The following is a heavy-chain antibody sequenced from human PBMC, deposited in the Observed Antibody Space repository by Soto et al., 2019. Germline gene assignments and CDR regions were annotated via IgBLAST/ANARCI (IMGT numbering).Heavy chain of an antibody. D-gene: IGHD3-9*01. CDR3: ARADYEILTGSYAMDV. Sequence: PSETLSLTCNVSGVSIKSHYWAWIRQPPGKGLEWIGHIHYSGTAGYSPSLKSRVTLSVLRAENQISLRLTSVTAADTAVYFCARADYEILTGSYAMDVWGQGTTVTVSS. CDR2: IHYSGTA. CDR1: GVSIKSHY. J-gene: IGHJ6*02. V-gene: IGHV4-59*11.